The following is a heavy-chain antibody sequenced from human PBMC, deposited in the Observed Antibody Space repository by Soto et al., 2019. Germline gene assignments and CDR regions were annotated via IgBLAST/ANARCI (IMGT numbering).Heavy chain of an antibody. CDR1: GCTFSSYA. Sequence: GGSLRLSWAVSGCTFSSYAMSWVRQAQGKGLEWVSFVSANADGTFYADSVKGRFSISRDNSKNTLYLQMNNLRAEDTAIYYCSKGRLSFDFWDQGTLVTVSS. V-gene: IGHV3-23*01. J-gene: IGHJ4*02. CDR2: VSANADGT. CDR3: SKGRLSFDF.